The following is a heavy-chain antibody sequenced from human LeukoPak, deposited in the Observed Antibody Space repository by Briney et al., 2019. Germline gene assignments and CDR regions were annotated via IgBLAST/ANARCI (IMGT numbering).Heavy chain of an antibody. CDR1: GGSISSGDYY. CDR2: IYYTGST. V-gene: IGHV4-30-4*01. J-gene: IGHJ4*02. Sequence: SETLSLTCTVSGGSISSGDYYWSWIRQPPGKGLEGIGYIYYTGSTYSNPSLKSQVTISVDTSKTQFSLNLSSVTAADTAVYYCARQTPNYDLDYWGQGTLVTVSS. D-gene: IGHD1-7*01. CDR3: ARQTPNYDLDY.